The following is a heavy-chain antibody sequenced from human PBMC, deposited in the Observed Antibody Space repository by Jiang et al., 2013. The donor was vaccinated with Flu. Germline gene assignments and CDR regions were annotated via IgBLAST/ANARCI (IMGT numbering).Heavy chain of an antibody. CDR1: GFSLSTSGMC. CDR3: ARIPLRWSVLPRFGNRGYYYYGMDV. J-gene: IGHJ6*02. V-gene: IGHV2-70*01. CDR2: IDWDDDK. Sequence: KPTQTLTLTCTFSGFSLSTSGMCVSWIRQPPGKALEWLALIDWDDDKYYSTSLKTRLTISKDTSKNQVVLTMTNMDPVDTATYYCARIPLRWSVLPRFGNRGYYYYGMDVWGQGTTVTVSS. D-gene: IGHD5-24*01.